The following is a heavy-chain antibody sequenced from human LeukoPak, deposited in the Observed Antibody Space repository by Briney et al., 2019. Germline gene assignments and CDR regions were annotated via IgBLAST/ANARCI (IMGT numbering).Heavy chain of an antibody. D-gene: IGHD5-12*01. CDR2: IYPGDSDT. CDR1: GYSFTSYW. J-gene: IGHJ4*02. Sequence: GESLKISCKCSGYSFTSYWIGLVRQMPGKGLEWLGIIYPGDSDTGDSPSFQGQVTISADKSISTAYLQWSSLKASDTAMYYCARHYSGYDLELGYWGQGTLVTVSS. V-gene: IGHV5-51*01. CDR3: ARHYSGYDLELGY.